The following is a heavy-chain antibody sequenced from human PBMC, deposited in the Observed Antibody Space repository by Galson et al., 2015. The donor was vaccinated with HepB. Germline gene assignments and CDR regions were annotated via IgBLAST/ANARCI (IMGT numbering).Heavy chain of an antibody. J-gene: IGHJ4*02. D-gene: IGHD6-13*01. V-gene: IGHV6-1*01. CDR3: ARGSGIAAAGTEFGLFDY. CDR1: GDSVSSNSAA. CDR2: TYYRSKWYN. Sequence: CAISGDSVSSNSAAWNWIRQSPSRGLEWLGRTYYRSKWYNDYAVSVKSRITINPDTSKNQFSLQLNSVTPEDTAVYYCARGSGIAAAGTEFGLFDYWGQGTLVTVSS.